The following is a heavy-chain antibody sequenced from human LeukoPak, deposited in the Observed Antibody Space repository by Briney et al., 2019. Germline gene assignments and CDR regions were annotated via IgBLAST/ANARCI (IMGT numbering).Heavy chain of an antibody. CDR2: ITSSGRYI. J-gene: IGHJ4*02. V-gene: IGHV3-21*01. CDR3: ARVGTDFPDFDY. D-gene: IGHD2/OR15-2a*01. Sequence: GGSLRLSCAASGFTFSSYSMNWVRQAPGKGLEWVSSITSSGRYIYYADSVKGRFTISRDNAKNSLYLQMNSLRAEDTAVYYCARVGTDFPDFDYWGQGTLVTVSS. CDR1: GFTFSSYS.